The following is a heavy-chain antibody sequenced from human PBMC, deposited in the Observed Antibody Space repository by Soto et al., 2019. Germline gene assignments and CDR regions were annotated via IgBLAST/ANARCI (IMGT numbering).Heavy chain of an antibody. CDR2: IRSKANSYAT. D-gene: IGHD2-8*01. CDR3: TRRTLELYCTNGVCPTISSPNHDAFDI. CDR1: GFTFSCSA. V-gene: IGHV3-73*01. Sequence: PGGSLRLSCAAAGFTFSCSAMHWVRQASGKGLEWVGRIRSKANSYATAYAASVKGRFTISRDDSKNTAYLQMNSLKTEDTAVYYCTRRTLELYCTNGVCPTISSPNHDAFDIWGQGTMVTVSS. J-gene: IGHJ3*02.